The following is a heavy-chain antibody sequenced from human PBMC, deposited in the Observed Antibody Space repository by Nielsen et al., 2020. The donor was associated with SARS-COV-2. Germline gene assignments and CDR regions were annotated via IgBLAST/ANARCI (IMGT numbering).Heavy chain of an antibody. Sequence: GESLKISCAASGFTFSSYAMSWVCQAPGKGLEWVSAISGSGGSTYYADSVKGRFTISRDNAKNSLYLQMNSLRAEDTALYYCAKDGEGDWFDPWGQGTLATVSS. CDR3: AKDGEGDWFDP. CDR2: ISGSGGST. J-gene: IGHJ5*02. D-gene: IGHD2-21*01. V-gene: IGHV3-23*01. CDR1: GFTFSSYA.